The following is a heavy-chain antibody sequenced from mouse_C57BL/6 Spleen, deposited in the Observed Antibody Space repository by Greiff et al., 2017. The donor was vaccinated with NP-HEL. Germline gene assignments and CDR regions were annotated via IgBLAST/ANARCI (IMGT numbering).Heavy chain of an antibody. CDR3: ARTYYSNYVDFDY. CDR1: GYTFTDYY. D-gene: IGHD2-5*01. Sequence: EVQLQQSGPELVKPGASVKISCKASGYTFTDYYMNWVKQSHGKSLEWIGDINPNNGGTSYNQKFKGKATLTVDKSSSTAYMELRSLTSEDSADYYCARTYYSNYVDFDYWGQGTTLTVSS. V-gene: IGHV1-26*01. CDR2: INPNNGGT. J-gene: IGHJ2*01.